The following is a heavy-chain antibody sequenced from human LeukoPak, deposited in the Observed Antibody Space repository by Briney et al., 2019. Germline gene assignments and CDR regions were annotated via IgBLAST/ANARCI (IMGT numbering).Heavy chain of an antibody. J-gene: IGHJ4*02. V-gene: IGHV4-59*01. CDR2: TYYSGST. CDR1: GGSISSFY. CDR3: ARSLSGTSSDY. D-gene: IGHD2-2*01. Sequence: SETLSLICTVSGGSISSFYWSWIRQPPGKGLEWIGYTYYSGSTNYNPSLKSRVTISVDTSKNQFSLKLSSVTAADTAVYYCARSLSGTSSDYWGQGTLVTVSS.